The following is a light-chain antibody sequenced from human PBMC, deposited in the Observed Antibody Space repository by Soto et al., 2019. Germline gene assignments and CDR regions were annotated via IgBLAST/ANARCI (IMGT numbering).Light chain of an antibody. CDR2: DAS. CDR1: QSVSSN. CDR3: QQYNAWPRT. V-gene: IGKV3-15*01. Sequence: LTQSPGTLSLSPGERATLSCRASQSVSSNLAWYQQKPGQAPRLLISDASTRATGIPARFSGSGSGTEFTLTITSLQSEDFAVYYCQQYNAWPRTFGQGTKVDIK. J-gene: IGKJ1*01.